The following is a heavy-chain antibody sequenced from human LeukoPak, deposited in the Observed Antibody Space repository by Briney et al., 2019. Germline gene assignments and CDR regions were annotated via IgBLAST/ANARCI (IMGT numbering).Heavy chain of an antibody. D-gene: IGHD3-22*01. J-gene: IGHJ3*02. V-gene: IGHV4-38-2*01. CDR3: ARVPTMMYDAFDI. CDR1: GYSISSGYY. Sequence: SSETLPLTCAVSGYSISSGYYWGWIRQPPGRGLEWIGSIYHSGTTYYNPSLKSRVTISVDTSTNQFSLKLSSVTAADTAVYYYARVPTMMYDAFDIWGQGTMVTVSS. CDR2: IYHSGTT.